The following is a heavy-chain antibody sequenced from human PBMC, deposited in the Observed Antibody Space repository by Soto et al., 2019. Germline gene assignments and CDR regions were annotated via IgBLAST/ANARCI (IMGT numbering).Heavy chain of an antibody. V-gene: IGHV2-5*02. D-gene: IGHD4-17*01. Sequence: QITLKESGPTLVIPAQTLTLTCDFSGFSLSTYHMGVAWIRQPPGKALEWLALLYWDDDKRYSPSLKDRLAISKDPSNNQVVLTITNIDPGDSATYFCAHAGDYDLLTFDHWGPGTLVTVSS. CDR3: AHAGDYDLLTFDH. CDR2: LYWDDDK. J-gene: IGHJ4*01. CDR1: GFSLSTYHMG.